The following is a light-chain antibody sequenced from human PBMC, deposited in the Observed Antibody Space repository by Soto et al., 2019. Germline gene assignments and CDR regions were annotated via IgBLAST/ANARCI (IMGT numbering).Light chain of an antibody. J-gene: IGKJ4*01. Sequence: EIVMTQSPATLSVSPGERATLSCRASQNIGGTLAWYQQKPGQAPRLLFYGASTRATGIPARFSGSGSGTEFTRTISSLQSEDFAVYYCQQFHNWPPLTFGGGTKVEI. CDR3: QQFHNWPPLT. CDR1: QNIGGT. V-gene: IGKV3-15*01. CDR2: GAS.